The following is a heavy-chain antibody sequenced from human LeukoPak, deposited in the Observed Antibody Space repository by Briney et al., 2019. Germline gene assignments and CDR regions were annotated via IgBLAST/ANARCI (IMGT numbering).Heavy chain of an antibody. J-gene: IGHJ4*02. CDR3: ARDAVFGVVTYFDY. D-gene: IGHD3-3*01. Sequence: VKLSCKASGGTFSSYAISWVRQAPGQGLEWMGRIIPIFGIANYAQKFQGRVTITADKSTSTAYMELSSLRSEDTAVYYCARDAVFGVVTYFDYWGQGTLVTVSS. CDR1: GGTFSSYA. CDR2: IIPIFGIA. V-gene: IGHV1-69*10.